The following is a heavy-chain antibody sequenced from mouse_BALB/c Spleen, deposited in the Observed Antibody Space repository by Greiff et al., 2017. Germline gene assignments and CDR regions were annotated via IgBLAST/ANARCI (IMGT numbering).Heavy chain of an antibody. Sequence: VQLQESGPGLVAPSQSLSITCTVSGFSLTSYGVHWVRQPPGKGLEWLGVIWAGGSTNYNSALMSRLSISKDNSKSQVFLKMNSLQTDDTAMYYCARMVVATDYYAMDYWGQGTSVTVSS. CDR2: IWAGGST. V-gene: IGHV2-9*02. D-gene: IGHD1-1*02. J-gene: IGHJ4*01. CDR1: GFSLTSYG. CDR3: ARMVVATDYYAMDY.